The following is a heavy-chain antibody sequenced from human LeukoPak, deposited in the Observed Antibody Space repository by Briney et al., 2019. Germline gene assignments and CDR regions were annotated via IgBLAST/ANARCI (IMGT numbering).Heavy chain of an antibody. V-gene: IGHV3-53*01. Sequence: GGSLRLSFAASGFTDSSNYISWVRQARGKELEWVSVIYSGGSTYYADSVKGRFTISRDNYKNTLYLQMNSLRAEDTAVYYCARDLVIDYYYYYGMDVWGQGTTVTVSS. CDR1: GFTDSSNY. J-gene: IGHJ6*02. D-gene: IGHD2-21*01. CDR2: IYSGGST. CDR3: ARDLVIDYYYYYGMDV.